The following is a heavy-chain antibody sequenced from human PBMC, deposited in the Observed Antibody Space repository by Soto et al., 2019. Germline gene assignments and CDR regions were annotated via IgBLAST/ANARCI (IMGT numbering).Heavy chain of an antibody. CDR3: AREWSISVGAPGY. CDR1: GFTSSSYT. J-gene: IGHJ4*02. CDR2: ISNNGINK. D-gene: IGHD6-19*01. Sequence: QVQLVESGGGVVQPGRSLRLSCAASGFTSSSYTMYWVREDPGKGLEWLAGISNNGINKDYADSVKGRFIVSRDNSKNTLNLQINSLRRDDSAIYYCAREWSISVGAPGYWGQGTLVTVSS. V-gene: IGHV3-30-3*01.